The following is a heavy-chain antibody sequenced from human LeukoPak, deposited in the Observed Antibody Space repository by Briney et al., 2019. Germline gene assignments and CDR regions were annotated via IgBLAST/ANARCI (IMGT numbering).Heavy chain of an antibody. Sequence: PSETLSLTCEVSGYSISSGFYWGWIRQTPGKGLEWIGSIYHIGSAFYNPSLKSRVNISVDTSKNQFSLNLISVTAADTALYFCTRDPFSSGWSDSWGPGILVTVAS. CDR2: IYHIGSA. CDR1: GYSISSGFY. CDR3: TRDPFSSGWSDS. V-gene: IGHV4-38-2*02. J-gene: IGHJ4*02. D-gene: IGHD6-19*01.